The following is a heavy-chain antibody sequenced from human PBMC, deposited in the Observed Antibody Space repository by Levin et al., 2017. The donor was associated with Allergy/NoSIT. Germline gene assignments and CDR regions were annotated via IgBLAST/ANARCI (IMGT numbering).Heavy chain of an antibody. D-gene: IGHD6-19*01. J-gene: IGHJ6*01. CDR2: ISYDGSNI. Sequence: PGGSLRLSCVASGFTFSNYGMHWVRQAPGKGLEWVAVISYDGSNIHHADSVKGRFTISRDNSNSTLYLHINSLRFEATAVFYCAKERRSRGPPDYYGTDVWGQWTTVIVSS. CDR1: GFTFSNYG. CDR3: AKERRSRGPPDYYGTDV. V-gene: IGHV3-30*18.